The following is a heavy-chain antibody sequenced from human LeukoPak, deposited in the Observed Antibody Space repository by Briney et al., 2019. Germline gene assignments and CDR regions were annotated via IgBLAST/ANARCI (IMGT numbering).Heavy chain of an antibody. J-gene: IGHJ4*02. D-gene: IGHD5-18*01. CDR3: AGSIQLWDYYFDY. CDR2: IYYSGST. V-gene: IGHV4-59*08. Sequence: PSETLSLTCTVSGGSISSYYWSWIRQPPGKGLEWIGYIYYSGSTNYNPSLKSRVTISVDTSKNQFSLKLSSVTAADTAVYYCAGSIQLWDYYFDYWGQGTLVTVSS. CDR1: GGSISSYY.